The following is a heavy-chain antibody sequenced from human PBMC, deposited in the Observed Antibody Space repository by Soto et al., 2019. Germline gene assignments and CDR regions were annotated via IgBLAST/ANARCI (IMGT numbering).Heavy chain of an antibody. CDR2: ISSRNNDM. CDR3: ARDVNGGFCGA. CDR1: GFTFSSYS. D-gene: IGHD7-27*01. Sequence: EVQLVESGGGLVKPGGSLRLSCAASGFTFSSYSMNCVRQAPGKGLEWVSTISSRNNDMYYVDSVKGRFTISRDNARNSGYLQMSSLRADDTAVYYCARDVNGGFCGAWGQGTLVTVSS. V-gene: IGHV3-21*01. J-gene: IGHJ5*02.